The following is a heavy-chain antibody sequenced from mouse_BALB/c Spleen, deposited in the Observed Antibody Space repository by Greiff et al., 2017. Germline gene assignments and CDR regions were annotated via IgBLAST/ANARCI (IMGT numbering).Heavy chain of an antibody. CDR2: ISSGGSYN. V-gene: IGHV5-6*01. D-gene: IGHD1-1*01. CDR3: ARQGDHTVVGYAMDY. Sequence: EVKLMESGGDLVKPGGSLKLSCAASGFTFSSYGMTWVRQTPDKRLEWVATISSGGSYNYYPDSVKGRFTISRDNDKNTLYRQMSSLKSEDTAMYYCARQGDHTVVGYAMDYWGQGTSVTVSS. J-gene: IGHJ4*01. CDR1: GFTFSSYG.